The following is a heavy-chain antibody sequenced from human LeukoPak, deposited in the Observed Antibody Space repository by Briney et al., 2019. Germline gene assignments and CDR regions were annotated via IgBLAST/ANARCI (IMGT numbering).Heavy chain of an antibody. Sequence: GGSLRLSCAASGFTFSSYGMHWVRQAPGKGLEWVANIKQDGSEKYYVDSVKGRFTISRDNARNSLYLQMNSLRAEDTAVYYCARAPSYYNPYYFDYWGQGTLVTVSS. CDR1: GFTFSSYG. V-gene: IGHV3-7*01. CDR3: ARAPSYYNPYYFDY. J-gene: IGHJ4*02. CDR2: IKQDGSEK. D-gene: IGHD3-10*01.